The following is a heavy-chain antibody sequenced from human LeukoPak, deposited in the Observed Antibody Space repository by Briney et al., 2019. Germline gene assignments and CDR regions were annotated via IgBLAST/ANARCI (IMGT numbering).Heavy chain of an antibody. CDR3: VRPPSGKDKRHDVLDV. J-gene: IGHJ3*01. CDR1: GYIFASYY. V-gene: IGHV1-46*01. Sequence: ASVKVSCKASGYIFASYYMQWVRQAPGQGLEWMGIINPDGGSTSYARKFQGRVTMTRETSTSTVYMDLSSLRSEDTAVYYCVRPPSGKDKRHDVLDVGGQGTVVTVSA. D-gene: IGHD1-26*01. CDR2: INPDGGST.